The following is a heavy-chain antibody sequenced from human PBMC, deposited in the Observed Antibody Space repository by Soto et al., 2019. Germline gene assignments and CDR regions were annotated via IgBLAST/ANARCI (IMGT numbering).Heavy chain of an antibody. CDR1: GFTFSSYA. V-gene: IGHV3-23*01. CDR2: ISGSGGST. D-gene: IGHD3-3*01. CDR3: AKDSPHDFWSGPYYYYGMDV. Sequence: GGSLRLSCAASGFTFSSYAMSWVRQAPGKGLEWVSAISGSGGSTYYADSVKGRFTISRDNSKNTLYLQMNSLRAEDTAVYYCAKDSPHDFWSGPYYYYGMDVWGQGTTVTVSS. J-gene: IGHJ6*02.